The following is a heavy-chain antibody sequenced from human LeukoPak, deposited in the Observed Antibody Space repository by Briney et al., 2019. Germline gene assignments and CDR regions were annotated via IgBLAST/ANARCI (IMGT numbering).Heavy chain of an antibody. V-gene: IGHV4-59*11. D-gene: IGHD4-17*01. Sequence: SETLSFTCTVSGGSISSHYWSWIRQPPGKGLEWIGNIYYSGSTNYNPSLKSRVTISVDTSKNQFSLKLSSVTAADTAVYYCARVRSDGWFDPWGQGTLVTVSS. CDR2: IYYSGST. J-gene: IGHJ5*02. CDR1: GGSISSHY. CDR3: ARVRSDGWFDP.